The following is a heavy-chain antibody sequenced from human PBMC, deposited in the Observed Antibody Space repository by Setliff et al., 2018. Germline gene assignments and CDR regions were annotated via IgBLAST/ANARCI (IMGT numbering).Heavy chain of an antibody. J-gene: IGHJ5*02. D-gene: IGHD2-8*02. Sequence: PSETLSLTCTVSGGSLSADYYWSWIRQPAGKGLEWIGHAHPDGSTNYNPSLYSRLIISVDTSKNQFSLKLTSVTAAVTAVYYCVRALLWSGEGRFDPWGQGTLVTVSS. CDR3: VRALLWSGEGRFDP. CDR1: GGSLSADYY. CDR2: AHPDGST. V-gene: IGHV4-61*09.